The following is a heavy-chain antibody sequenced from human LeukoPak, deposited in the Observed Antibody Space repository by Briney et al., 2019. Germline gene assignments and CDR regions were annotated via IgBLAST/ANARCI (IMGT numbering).Heavy chain of an antibody. CDR3: TTVPPTMIVPRGEINDY. J-gene: IGHJ4*02. Sequence: GGSLRLSCAASGFTISNAWMSWVRQAPGKGLEWVGRIKSKTDGGTTDYAAPVKGRFTISRDDSKNTLYLQMNSLKTEDTAVYYCTTVPPTMIVPRGEINDYWGQGTLVTVSS. CDR1: GFTISNAW. CDR2: IKSKTDGGTT. D-gene: IGHD3-22*01. V-gene: IGHV3-15*01.